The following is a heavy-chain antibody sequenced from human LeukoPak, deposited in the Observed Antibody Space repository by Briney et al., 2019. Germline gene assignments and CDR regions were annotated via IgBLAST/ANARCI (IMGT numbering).Heavy chain of an antibody. Sequence: GGSLRLSCAASGFTFSSYSLNWVRQAPGKGLEWVANIKQDGSEKYYVDSVKGRFTISRDNAKNSLYLQMNSLRAEDTAVYYCARGGAWYYYDSSGYYPNYFDYWGQGTLVTVSS. CDR1: GFTFSSYS. D-gene: IGHD3-22*01. CDR2: IKQDGSEK. CDR3: ARGGAWYYYDSSGYYPNYFDY. J-gene: IGHJ4*02. V-gene: IGHV3-7*03.